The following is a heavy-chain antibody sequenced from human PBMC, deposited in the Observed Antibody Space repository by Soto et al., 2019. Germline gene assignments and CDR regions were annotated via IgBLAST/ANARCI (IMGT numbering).Heavy chain of an antibody. CDR1: CGSISSGGYY. Sequence: PSETLSLTCTVSCGSISSGGYYWSWIRQHPGKGLEWIGYIYYSGSTYYNPSLKSRVTISVDTSKNQFSLKLSSVTAADTAVYYCARDLGYCSSTSCSDSYNWFDPWGKGTLVTVSS. J-gene: IGHJ5*02. CDR2: IYYSGST. CDR3: ARDLGYCSSTSCSDSYNWFDP. V-gene: IGHV4-31*03. D-gene: IGHD2-2*01.